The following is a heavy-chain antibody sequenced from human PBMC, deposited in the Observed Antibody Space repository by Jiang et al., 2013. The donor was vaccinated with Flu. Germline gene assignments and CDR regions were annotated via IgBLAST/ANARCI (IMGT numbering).Heavy chain of an antibody. CDR3: AGGDDSSAYPYLGAFDI. V-gene: IGHV4-59*01. CDR2: RYNNESL. Sequence: SGPGLVKPSETLSLTCTVSGGSINNFYWSWIRRPPGKGLEWIAYRYNNESLNYNPSLKSRVTISIDTSKNQFSLRLTSVTAADTAVYYCAGGDDSSAYPYLGAFDIWGQGTMVTVSS. D-gene: IGHD3-22*01. CDR1: GGSINNFY. J-gene: IGHJ3*02.